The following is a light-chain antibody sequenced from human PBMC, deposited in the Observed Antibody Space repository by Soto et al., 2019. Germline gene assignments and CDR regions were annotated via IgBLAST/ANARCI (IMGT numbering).Light chain of an antibody. Sequence: QSVLTQPASVSGSPGQSITVSCTGSSSDFGDDKYVSWYQQQPGKGPNLLIYGVNSRPSGLSNRFSGSKSGNTASLTISGLQVEDEAEYFCGSFTTSRIWVFGGGTKVTVL. CDR3: GSFTTSRIWV. J-gene: IGLJ3*02. CDR2: GVN. CDR1: SSDFGDDKY. V-gene: IGLV2-14*01.